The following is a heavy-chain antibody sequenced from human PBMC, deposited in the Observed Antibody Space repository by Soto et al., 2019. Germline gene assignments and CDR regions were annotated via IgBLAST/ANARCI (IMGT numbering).Heavy chain of an antibody. Sequence: QVQLVQSGAEVKKPGASVKVSCKASGVTFTDYYIHWVRQAPGQGLAWMGTVNPSGGHTTYAQHCLGRMTMTRDTSTSPLYMELTSLTSADTAVYYCARGGHVVVVTAALDYWGQGTLVTVSS. D-gene: IGHD2-21*02. CDR3: ARGGHVVVVTAALDY. CDR2: VNPSGGHT. CDR1: GVTFTDYY. J-gene: IGHJ4*02. V-gene: IGHV1-46*01.